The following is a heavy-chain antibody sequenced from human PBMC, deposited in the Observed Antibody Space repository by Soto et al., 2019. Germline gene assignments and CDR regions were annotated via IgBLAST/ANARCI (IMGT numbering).Heavy chain of an antibody. V-gene: IGHV3-11*06. Sequence: PGASLRLSCEASGFTFSDYYMSWIRQAPGKGLEWVSYISSSSSYTNYADSVKGRFTISRDNAKNSLYLQMNSLRAEDTAVYYCASAPVGYYDILTGPLDWGQGT. CDR3: ASAPVGYYDILTGPLD. D-gene: IGHD3-9*01. CDR2: ISSSSSYT. J-gene: IGHJ4*02. CDR1: GFTFSDYY.